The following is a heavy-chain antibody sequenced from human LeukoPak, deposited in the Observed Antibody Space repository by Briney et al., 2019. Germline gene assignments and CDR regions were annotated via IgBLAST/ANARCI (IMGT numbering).Heavy chain of an antibody. CDR3: AKGRRDGYNFDFDY. CDR2: ISGGGGST. CDR1: GFTFSSYA. J-gene: IGHJ4*02. Sequence: GGSLRLSCAASGFTFSSYAMTWVRQAPGKGLEWVSTISGGGGSTYYADSVKGRFTISRDNSKNTLYLQMNSLRAEDTAVYYCAKGRRDGYNFDFDYWGQGTLVTVSS. D-gene: IGHD5-24*01. V-gene: IGHV3-23*01.